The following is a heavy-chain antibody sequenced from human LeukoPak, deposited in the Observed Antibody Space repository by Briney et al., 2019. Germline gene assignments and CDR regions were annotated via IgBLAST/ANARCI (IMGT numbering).Heavy chain of an antibody. CDR2: IYYSGTT. D-gene: IGHD3-22*01. CDR3: ARRGTPRYYYDSSGYYNAFDY. V-gene: IGHV4-59*12. CDR1: GGSISSYY. Sequence: SGTLSLTCTVSGGSISSYYWSWIRQPPGKGLEWIGYIYYSGTTNYNPSLKSRVTISVDTSKNQFSLKLSSVTAADTAVYYCARRGTPRYYYDSSGYYNAFDYWGQGTLVTVSS. J-gene: IGHJ4*02.